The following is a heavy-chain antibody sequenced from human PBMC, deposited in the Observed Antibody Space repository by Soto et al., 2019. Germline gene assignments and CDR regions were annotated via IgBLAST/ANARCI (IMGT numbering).Heavy chain of an antibody. CDR2: ISYDGSNK. Sequence: PGGSLRLSCAASGFTFSSYAMHWVRQAPGKGLEWVAVISYDGSNKYYADSVKGRFTISRDNSKNTLYLQMNSLRAEDTAVYYCARDSDYSGSSNWFDPWGQGTLVTVSS. J-gene: IGHJ5*02. CDR1: GFTFSSYA. CDR3: ARDSDYSGSSNWFDP. V-gene: IGHV3-30-3*01. D-gene: IGHD1-26*01.